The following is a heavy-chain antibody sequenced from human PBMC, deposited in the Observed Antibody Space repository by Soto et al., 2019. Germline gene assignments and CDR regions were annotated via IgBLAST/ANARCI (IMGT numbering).Heavy chain of an antibody. CDR1: GGSFSGYY. CDR2: INDRGSI. J-gene: IGHJ2*01. V-gene: IGHV4-34*01. D-gene: IGHD3-9*01. CDR3: ARESHDIMAGPPWVWYFDL. Sequence: QVQLQQWGAGPLRPLETLSLTCGVSGGSFSGYYWAWIRQSPGKGLEWIGEINDRGSINYNPSLNSGVSMSVDTSKTHYSLNVVYVTAAGTAVYYCARESHDIMAGPPWVWYFDLWVRGILVTV.